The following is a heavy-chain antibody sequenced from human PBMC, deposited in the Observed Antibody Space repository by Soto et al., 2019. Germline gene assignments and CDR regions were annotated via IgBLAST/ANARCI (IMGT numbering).Heavy chain of an antibody. D-gene: IGHD4-17*01. V-gene: IGHV2-70*01. CDR3: ARGPVTTYYYYGLDV. CDR2: IDWDDDK. Sequence: SGATVVNPTQTLTLTCTFSGFSLSTSGMCVSWIRQPPGKALEWLALIDWDDDKYYSTSLKTRLTISKDNSKNQVVLTMTNMDPVETATYYCARGPVTTYYYYGLDVWGQGTTVTGSS. J-gene: IGHJ6*02. CDR1: GFSLSTSGMC.